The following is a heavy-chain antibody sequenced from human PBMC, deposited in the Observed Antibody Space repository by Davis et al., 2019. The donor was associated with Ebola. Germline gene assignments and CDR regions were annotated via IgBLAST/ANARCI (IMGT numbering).Heavy chain of an antibody. CDR2: IYSGGGT. D-gene: IGHD3-3*01. J-gene: IGHJ3*02. Sequence: PGGSLRLSCAASGFSVSKNYMSWVRQAPGKGLEWVSVIYSGGGTYYADSVKGRFTISRDNSKNTVYLQMNSLGVEDTAVYFCTRAVWSGYSRGAFDIWGQGTMVTVSS. CDR1: GFSVSKNY. V-gene: IGHV3-53*01. CDR3: TRAVWSGYSRGAFDI.